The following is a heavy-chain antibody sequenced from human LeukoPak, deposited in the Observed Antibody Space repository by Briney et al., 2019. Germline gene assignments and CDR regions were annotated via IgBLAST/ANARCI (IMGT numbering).Heavy chain of an antibody. Sequence: SETLSLTCTVSGGSISSYYWSWIRQPPGKGLEWIGYIHYSGSTHYNPSLKRRVTISVDTSKNQVSLKLISVTAADTAVYYCARTTERYAGGPGYSYYYHMDVWGKGTTVTISS. CDR1: GGSISSYY. J-gene: IGHJ6*03. CDR3: ARTTERYAGGPGYSYYYHMDV. D-gene: IGHD4-23*01. CDR2: IHYSGST. V-gene: IGHV4-59*12.